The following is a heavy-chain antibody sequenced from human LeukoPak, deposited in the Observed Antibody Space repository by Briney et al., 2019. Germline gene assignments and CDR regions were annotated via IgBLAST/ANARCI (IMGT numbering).Heavy chain of an antibody. J-gene: IGHJ4*02. CDR3: AKDRGSSGTARRVDY. CDR2: ISASGDST. D-gene: IGHD3-22*01. Sequence: PGGSLRLSCAASGFTFSSYAMSWVRQAPGKGLEWVSTISASGDSTYYADSVKGRFTISRDNSKNTLYLQMNSLRVEDTAVYYCAKDRGSSGTARRVDYWGQGTLVTVSS. CDR1: GFTFSSYA. V-gene: IGHV3-23*01.